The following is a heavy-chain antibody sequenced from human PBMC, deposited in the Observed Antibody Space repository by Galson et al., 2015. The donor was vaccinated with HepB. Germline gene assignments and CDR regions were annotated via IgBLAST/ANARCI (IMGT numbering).Heavy chain of an antibody. J-gene: IGHJ6*02. D-gene: IGHD2-2*01. Sequence: SLRLSCAASGFTVSSNYMSWVRQAPGKGLEWVSVIYSGGSTYYADSVKGRFTISRDNSKNTLYLQMNSLRAEDTAVYYCARELGYCSSTSCYYYYGMDVWGQGTTVTVSS. V-gene: IGHV3-66*01. CDR2: IYSGGST. CDR3: ARELGYCSSTSCYYYYGMDV. CDR1: GFTVSSNY.